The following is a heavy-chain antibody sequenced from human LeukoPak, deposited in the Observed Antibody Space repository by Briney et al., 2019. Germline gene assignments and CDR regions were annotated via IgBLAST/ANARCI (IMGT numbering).Heavy chain of an antibody. V-gene: IGHV4-34*01. CDR1: GGSFSGYY. J-gene: IGHJ6*02. D-gene: IGHD3-10*01. Sequence: PSETLSLTCAVYGGSFSGYYWSWIRQPPGKGLEWIGEINHSGSTNYNPSLKSRVTISVDTSKNQFSLKLSSVTTADTAVYYCARKSISGSYPYYYYYYGMDVWGQGTTVTVSS. CDR3: ARKSISGSYPYYYYYYGMDV. CDR2: INHSGST.